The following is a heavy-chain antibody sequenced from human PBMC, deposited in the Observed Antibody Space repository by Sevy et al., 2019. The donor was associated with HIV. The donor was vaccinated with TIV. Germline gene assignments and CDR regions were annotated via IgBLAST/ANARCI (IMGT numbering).Heavy chain of an antibody. CDR1: GLTFSTYA. CDR3: AREGAPYRNIRYCSGVNCYYNWFDP. Sequence: GGSLRLSCAASGLTFSTYAMHWVRQAPGKGLEWMAVISFDGNDKYYADSVKGRFTISRDNSENTLYLHMNSLRSEDTAVYYCAREGAPYRNIRYCSGVNCYYNWFDPWGQGTLVTVSS. CDR2: ISFDGNDK. J-gene: IGHJ5*02. V-gene: IGHV3-30-3*01. D-gene: IGHD2-15*01.